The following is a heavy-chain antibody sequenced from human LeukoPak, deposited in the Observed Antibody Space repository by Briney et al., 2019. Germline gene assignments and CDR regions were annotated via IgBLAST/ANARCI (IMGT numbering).Heavy chain of an antibody. CDR1: GGSFSGYY. Sequence: SETLSLTRAVYGGSFSGYYWTWIRQPPGKGLQWIGEINHSGSADYNPSLKSRVTISVDTSKNQFSLRLSSVTAADTALYYCARGAPGIAAVNEWGQGTLVTVSS. D-gene: IGHD6-25*01. J-gene: IGHJ1*01. CDR2: INHSGSA. V-gene: IGHV4-34*01. CDR3: ARGAPGIAAVNE.